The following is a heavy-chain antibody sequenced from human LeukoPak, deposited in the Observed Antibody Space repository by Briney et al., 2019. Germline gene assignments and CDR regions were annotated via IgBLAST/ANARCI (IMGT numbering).Heavy chain of an antibody. CDR1: GGSFSGYY. Sequence: SETLSLTCAVYGGSFSGYYWSWIRQPPGKGLEWIGEINHSGSTNYNPSLKSRVTISVDTSKNQFSLKLSSVTAADTAVYYCAVFDWLPGFDYWGQGTLVTVSS. CDR3: AVFDWLPGFDY. CDR2: INHSGST. J-gene: IGHJ4*02. D-gene: IGHD3-9*01. V-gene: IGHV4-34*01.